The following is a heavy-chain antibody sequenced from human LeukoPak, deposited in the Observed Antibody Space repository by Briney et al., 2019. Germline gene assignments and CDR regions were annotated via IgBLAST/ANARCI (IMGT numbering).Heavy chain of an antibody. Sequence: GGSLRLSCAAAGFTFGDFGMHWVRQAPGKGLEWVALIWKDGSDEFYADSVKGRFTISRDNSKNTLYLQMNSLRAEDTAVYYCARVGGYSGYDTGYYYYMDVWGKGTTVTVSS. CDR2: IWKDGSDE. CDR3: ARVGGYSGYDTGYYYYMDV. J-gene: IGHJ6*03. V-gene: IGHV3-30*02. CDR1: GFTFGDFG. D-gene: IGHD5-12*01.